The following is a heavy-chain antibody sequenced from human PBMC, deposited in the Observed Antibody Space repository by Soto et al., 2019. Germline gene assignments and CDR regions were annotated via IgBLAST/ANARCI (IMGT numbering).Heavy chain of an antibody. V-gene: IGHV3-23*01. CDR1: RFPFHSYP. CDR3: AKDLDAGDPRALDI. CDR2: ISGSGGGT. Sequence: EVQLLESGGGVVQPGGSLRLSCAASRFPFHSYPMSWVRQAPGKGLEWVAGISGSGGGTYYAGSVKRRFTISRDNSKATLYLQMTSLRVEATAIYNCAKDLDAGDPRALDIWGQGTMVTVSS. D-gene: IGHD2-21*02. J-gene: IGHJ3*02.